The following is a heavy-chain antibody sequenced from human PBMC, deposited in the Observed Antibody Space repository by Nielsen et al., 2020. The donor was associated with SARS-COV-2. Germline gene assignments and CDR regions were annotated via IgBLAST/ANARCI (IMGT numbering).Heavy chain of an antibody. CDR3: ARVLANAWRAFDI. V-gene: IGHV3-30*03. CDR1: GFTLSNYG. Sequence: GGSLRLSCAASGFTLSNYGMHWVRQAPGKGLEWVAVISYDGNKNYYADSVKGRFTISRDNAKNTVYLQMNSLKAEDTAVYYCARVLANAWRAFDIWGQGTMVTVSS. D-gene: IGHD2-2*01. CDR2: ISYDGNKN. J-gene: IGHJ3*02.